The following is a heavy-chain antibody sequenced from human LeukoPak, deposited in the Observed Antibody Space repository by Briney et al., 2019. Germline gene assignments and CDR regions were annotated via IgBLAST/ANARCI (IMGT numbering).Heavy chain of an antibody. D-gene: IGHD3-10*01. CDR1: GGSISSYY. Sequence: SETLSLTCTVSGGSISSYYWSWIRQPPGKGLEWIGYIYYSGSTNYNPSLKSRVTISVDTSKNQFSLKLSSVTAADTAVYYCARVSLWFGQYYFDYWGQGTLVTVSS. J-gene: IGHJ4*02. CDR2: IYYSGST. CDR3: ARVSLWFGQYYFDY. V-gene: IGHV4-59*01.